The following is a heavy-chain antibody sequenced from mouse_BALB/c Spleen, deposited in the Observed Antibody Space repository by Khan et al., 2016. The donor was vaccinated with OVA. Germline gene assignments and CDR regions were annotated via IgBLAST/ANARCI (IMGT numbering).Heavy chain of an antibody. CDR3: TRDRNYYGSSFYFDY. CDR1: GFAFSSYS. J-gene: IGHJ2*01. CDR2: ITSGGSYT. V-gene: IGHV5-6-4*01. Sequence: EVELVESGGGLVKPGGSLKLSCAASGFAFSSYSMSWVRQTPEERLEWVATITSGGSYTYYPDSVKGRFTISRDNAKNTLYLQMSSLTSEDTGMYYCTRDRNYYGSSFYFDYWGQGTTLTVSS. D-gene: IGHD1-1*01.